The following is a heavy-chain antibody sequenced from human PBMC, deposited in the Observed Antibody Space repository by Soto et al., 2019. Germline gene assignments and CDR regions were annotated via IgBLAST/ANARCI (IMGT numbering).Heavy chain of an antibody. CDR3: ARGRFDFWSGYYTGTFLYGMDV. CDR2: ISWNSGSI. J-gene: IGHJ6*02. Sequence: EVQLVESGGGLVQPGRSLRLSCAASGFTFDDYAMHWVRQAPGKGLEWVSGISWNSGSIGYADSVKGRFTISRDNAKNSLYLQMNSLRAEDTALYYCARGRFDFWSGYYTGTFLYGMDVWGQGTTVTVSS. V-gene: IGHV3-9*01. D-gene: IGHD3-3*01. CDR1: GFTFDDYA.